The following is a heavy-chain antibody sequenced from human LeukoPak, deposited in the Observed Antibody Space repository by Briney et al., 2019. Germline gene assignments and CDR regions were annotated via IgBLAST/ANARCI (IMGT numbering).Heavy chain of an antibody. Sequence: GRSLRLSCAASGFTFHDYAMHWVRQAPGKGLEWVASMCGTAGCTFYPDSVKGRFTISRDNSKNVLYLRMNSLTAEDTAIYYCAKDRPNFHENSGHYYRRDGDSWGQGTLVTVSS. V-gene: IGHV3-23*01. D-gene: IGHD3-22*01. CDR1: GFTFHDYA. J-gene: IGHJ5*01. CDR2: MCGTAGCT. CDR3: AKDRPNFHENSGHYYRRDGDS.